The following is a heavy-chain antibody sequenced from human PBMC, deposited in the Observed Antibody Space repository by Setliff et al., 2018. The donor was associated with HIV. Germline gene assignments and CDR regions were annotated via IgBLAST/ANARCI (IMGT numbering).Heavy chain of an antibody. Sequence: VASVKVSCKASGGTFSSYSINWVRRAPGQGLEWMGGIIPIYGTPIYAQKFQGRVTITADESTSTAYMELSSLRSEDTAVYYCARGDYGSGSYYPYYFYYGMDVWGQGTTVTVS. CDR1: GGTFSSYS. CDR2: IIPIYGTP. D-gene: IGHD3-10*01. CDR3: ARGDYGSGSYYPYYFYYGMDV. J-gene: IGHJ6*02. V-gene: IGHV1-69*13.